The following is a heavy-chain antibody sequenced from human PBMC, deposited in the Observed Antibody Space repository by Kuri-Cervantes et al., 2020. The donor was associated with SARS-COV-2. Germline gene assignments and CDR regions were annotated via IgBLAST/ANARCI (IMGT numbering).Heavy chain of an antibody. CDR1: GFTFSSYA. J-gene: IGHJ5*02. Sequence: GGSLSLSCAASGFTFSSYAMHWVRQAPGKGLEWVAVISYDGSNKYYADSVKGRFTISRDNSKNTLYLQMNSLRAEDTAVYYCARDGQGYTEMATPVGWFDPWGQGTLVTVSS. CDR3: ARDGQGYTEMATPVGWFDP. CDR2: ISYDGSNK. D-gene: IGHD5-24*01. V-gene: IGHV3-30*04.